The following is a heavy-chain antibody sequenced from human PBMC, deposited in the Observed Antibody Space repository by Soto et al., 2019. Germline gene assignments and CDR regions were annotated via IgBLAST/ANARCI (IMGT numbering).Heavy chain of an antibody. V-gene: IGHV3-43*01. CDR1: GFTFDDYS. CDR3: AKDGAVSDYTHVVY. Sequence: PGGSLRLSCAASGFTFDDYSMQWVRQAPGKGLEWVALISWDGRSAFYADSVRGRFTISRDNNKNSLYLQMKSLTTEDTAFYYCAKDGAVSDYTHVVYWCQRALVTVSS. J-gene: IGHJ4*02. D-gene: IGHD4-17*01. CDR2: ISWDGRSA.